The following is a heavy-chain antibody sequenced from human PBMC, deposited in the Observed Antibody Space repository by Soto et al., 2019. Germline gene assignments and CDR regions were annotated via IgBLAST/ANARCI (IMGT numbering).Heavy chain of an antibody. Sequence: SVKVSCKASGGTFSSYAISWVRQAPGQGLEWMGGIIPIFGTANYAQKFQGRVTITADESTSTAYMELSSLRSEDTAVYYCARDGEVYGDYASFDYWGQGTLVTVSS. V-gene: IGHV1-69*13. CDR3: ARDGEVYGDYASFDY. CDR1: GGTFSSYA. D-gene: IGHD4-17*01. CDR2: IIPIFGTA. J-gene: IGHJ4*02.